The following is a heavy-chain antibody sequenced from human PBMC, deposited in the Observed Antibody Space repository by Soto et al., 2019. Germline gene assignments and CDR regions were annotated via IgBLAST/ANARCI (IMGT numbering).Heavy chain of an antibody. J-gene: IGHJ3*01. CDR1: GGTFSSYT. CDR3: ARNSITIFGVVTPSDAFDL. Sequence: QVQLVQSGAEVKKPGSSVKVSCKASGGTFSSYTISWVRQAPGQGLEWMGRIIPILGIANYAQKFQGRVTITADKSTSTAYMELSSLRSEDTAVYYCARNSITIFGVVTPSDAFDLWGQGTMVTVSS. D-gene: IGHD3-3*01. CDR2: IIPILGIA. V-gene: IGHV1-69*02.